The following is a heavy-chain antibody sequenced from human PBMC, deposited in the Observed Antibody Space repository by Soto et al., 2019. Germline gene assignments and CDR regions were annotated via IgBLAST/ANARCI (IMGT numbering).Heavy chain of an antibody. J-gene: IGHJ5*02. CDR2: IYSGDTT. D-gene: IGHD3-22*01. CDR3: ARNGDSSDYRGWFDP. Sequence: EVQLVESGGGLVQPGGSLRLSCAASGFTVSSNYMSWVRQAPGKGLEWVSVIYSGDTTYYADSEKGRFTISRDNSKNTLYLQMNSLRAEDTAVYYCARNGDSSDYRGWFDPWGQGTLVTVSS. V-gene: IGHV3-66*01. CDR1: GFTVSSNY.